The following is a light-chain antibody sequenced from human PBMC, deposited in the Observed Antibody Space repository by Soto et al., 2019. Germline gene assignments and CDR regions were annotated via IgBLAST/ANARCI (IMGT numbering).Light chain of an antibody. CDR1: QSVRSSY. CDR2: DGS. CDR3: QQYYSYPYT. J-gene: IGKJ2*01. Sequence: EIVLTQSPATLSLSPGDRATLSCGASQSVRSSYVAWYQQKAGLAPRLLIYDGSSRASGIPDRFSGSGSGTDFTLTIGRLEPEDFATYYCQQYYSYPYTFGQGTKLEIK. V-gene: IGKV3D-20*01.